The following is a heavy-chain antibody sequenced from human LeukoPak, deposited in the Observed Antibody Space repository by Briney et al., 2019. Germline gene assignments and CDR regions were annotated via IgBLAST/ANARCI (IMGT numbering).Heavy chain of an antibody. D-gene: IGHD5-24*01. J-gene: IGHJ3*02. Sequence: KPGGSLGLSCTASGFTFGDYAMSWFRQAPGKGLEWVGFIRSKAYGGTTEYAASVKGRFTISRDDSKSIAYLQMNSLKTEDTAVYYCTRERLLMATLAGVGAFDIWGQGTMVTVSS. CDR1: GFTFGDYA. CDR2: IRSKAYGGTT. CDR3: TRERLLMATLAGVGAFDI. V-gene: IGHV3-49*05.